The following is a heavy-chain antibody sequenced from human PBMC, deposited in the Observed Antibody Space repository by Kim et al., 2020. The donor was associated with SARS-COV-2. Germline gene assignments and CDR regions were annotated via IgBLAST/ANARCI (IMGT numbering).Heavy chain of an antibody. Sequence: SETLSLTCAVYGGSFSGYYWSWIRQPPGKGLEWIGEINHSGSTNYNPSLKSRVTISVDTSKNQFSLKLSSVTAADTAVYYCARARKVTIFGAINWFDPWGQGTLVTVSS. CDR1: GGSFSGYY. V-gene: IGHV4-34*01. J-gene: IGHJ5*02. D-gene: IGHD3-3*01. CDR3: ARARKVTIFGAINWFDP. CDR2: INHSGST.